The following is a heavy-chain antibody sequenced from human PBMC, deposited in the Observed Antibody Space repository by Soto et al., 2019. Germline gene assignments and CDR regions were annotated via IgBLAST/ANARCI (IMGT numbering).Heavy chain of an antibody. V-gene: IGHV3-23*01. J-gene: IGHJ5*02. CDR1: GFTFSSYA. Sequence: EVQLLESGGGLVQPGGSLRLSCAASGFTFSSYAMSWVRQAPGKGLEWVSAISGSGGSTYYADSVKGRFTISKDNSKNTLYLQMNSLRAEDTAVYYCAKDAAVAARLVIHNWFDPWGQGTLVTVSS. D-gene: IGHD6-6*01. CDR2: ISGSGGST. CDR3: AKDAAVAARLVIHNWFDP.